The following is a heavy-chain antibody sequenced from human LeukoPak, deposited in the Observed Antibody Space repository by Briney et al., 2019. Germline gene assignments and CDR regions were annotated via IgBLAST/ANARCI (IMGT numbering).Heavy chain of an antibody. D-gene: IGHD1-26*01. CDR3: ASSPIVGATDDAFDI. V-gene: IGHV4-59*08. Sequence: PSETLSLTCTVSGGSISSYYWSWIRQPPGKGLEWIGYIYYSGSTNYNPSLKSRVTISVDTSKNQFSLKLSSVTAADTAVYYCASSPIVGATDDAFDIWGQGTMVTVSS. CDR1: GGSISSYY. CDR2: IYYSGST. J-gene: IGHJ3*02.